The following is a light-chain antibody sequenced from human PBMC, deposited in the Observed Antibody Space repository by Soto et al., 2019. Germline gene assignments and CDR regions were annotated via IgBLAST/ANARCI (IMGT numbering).Light chain of an antibody. CDR3: QQTYSIPIT. CDR1: QTIYTY. J-gene: IGKJ5*01. CDR2: AAS. V-gene: IGKV1-39*01. Sequence: DIQMTQSPSSLSASVGGRVSVTCRASQTIYTYLHWYQQKPGKAPKLLIYAASSLQSGVPSRFSGSGSGTDFTLTISSLHPEDFAFYYCQQTYSIPITFGQGTRLENK.